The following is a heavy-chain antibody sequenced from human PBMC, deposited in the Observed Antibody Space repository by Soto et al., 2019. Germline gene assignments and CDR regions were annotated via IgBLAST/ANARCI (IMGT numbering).Heavy chain of an antibody. V-gene: IGHV4-59*08. Sequence: PSETLSLTCTVSGGSISSYHWSWIRQPPGKGLEWIGYIYYSGSTNYNPSLKSRVTISVDTSKNQFSLKLSSVTAADTAVYYCARGGPYYDFWNGYSDAFDIWGQGTMVTVSS. D-gene: IGHD3-3*01. J-gene: IGHJ3*02. CDR1: GGSISSYH. CDR2: IYYSGST. CDR3: ARGGPYYDFWNGYSDAFDI.